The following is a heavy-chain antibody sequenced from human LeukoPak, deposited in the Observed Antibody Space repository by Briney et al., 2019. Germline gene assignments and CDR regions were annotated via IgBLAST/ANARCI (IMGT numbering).Heavy chain of an antibody. J-gene: IGHJ4*02. CDR3: AGVRGGYYFDY. D-gene: IGHD3-10*01. CDR1: GFTFSSYW. V-gene: IGHV3-7*01. CDR2: IKQAGSEK. Sequence: GGSLRLSCAASGFTFSSYWMTWVRQAPGKGLEGVANIKQAGSEKYYVDSVKGRFTISRDNVKNSLYLQMNSLRAEDTAVYYCAGVRGGYYFDYWGQGTLVTVSS.